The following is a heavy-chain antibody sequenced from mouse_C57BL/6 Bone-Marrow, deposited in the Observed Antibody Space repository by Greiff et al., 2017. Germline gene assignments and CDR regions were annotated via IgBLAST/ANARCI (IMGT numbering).Heavy chain of an antibody. CDR1: GYSITSGYY. J-gene: IGHJ2*01. CDR2: ISYDGSN. Sequence: EVQLQESGPGLVKPSQSLSLTCSVTGYSITSGYYWNWIRQFPGNKLEWMGYISYDGSNNYNPSLKNRISITRDTSKNQFFLKLNSVTTEDTATYYCARDYYDYDGGNWGQGTTLTVSS. CDR3: ARDYYDYDGGN. V-gene: IGHV3-6*01. D-gene: IGHD2-4*01.